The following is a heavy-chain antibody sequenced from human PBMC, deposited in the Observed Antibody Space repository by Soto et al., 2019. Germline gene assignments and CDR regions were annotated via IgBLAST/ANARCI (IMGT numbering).Heavy chain of an antibody. V-gene: IGHV1-3*01. CDR2: INAGNGNT. D-gene: IGHD3-10*01. Sequence: QVQLVQSEAEVKKPGASVKVSCKASGYTFTAYAMHWVRQARGQRPEWMGWINAGNGNTKYSQKFQGRVSITRDTSASTAYVELTSLRAEDTAVYYCARGIYYFGSGTDNYYYYFYMDVWGKGTMVPVSS. CDR1: GYTFTAYA. J-gene: IGHJ6*03. CDR3: ARGIYYFGSGTDNYYYYFYMDV.